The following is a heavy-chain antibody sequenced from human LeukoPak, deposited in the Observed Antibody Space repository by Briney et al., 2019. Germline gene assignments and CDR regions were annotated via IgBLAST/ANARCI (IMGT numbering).Heavy chain of an antibody. CDR2: IRYDGNNK. D-gene: IGHD6-19*01. CDR1: GLPFSDYV. Sequence: GGSLGLSCAASGLPFSDYVMHWVRQAPGKGLEWVAVIRYDGNNKYYADSVKGRFTISRDNSKNMLYLQMNSLGTEDTAVYYCAKDRWGAVASFDYWGQGTLVTVSS. CDR3: AKDRWGAVASFDY. V-gene: IGHV3-30*02. J-gene: IGHJ4*02.